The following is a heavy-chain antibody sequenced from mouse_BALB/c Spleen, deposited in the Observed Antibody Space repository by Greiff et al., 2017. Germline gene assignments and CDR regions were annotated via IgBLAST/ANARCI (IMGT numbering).Heavy chain of an antibody. Sequence: EVKLEESGGGLVQPGGSRKLSCAASGFTFSSFGMHWVRQAPEKGLEWVAYISSGSSTIYYADTVKGRFTISRDNPKNTLFLQMTSLRSEDTAMYYCARGDRYDGTYYAMDYWGQGTSVTVSS. D-gene: IGHD2-14*01. CDR3: ARGDRYDGTYYAMDY. J-gene: IGHJ4*01. CDR2: ISSGSSTI. CDR1: GFTFSSFG. V-gene: IGHV5-17*02.